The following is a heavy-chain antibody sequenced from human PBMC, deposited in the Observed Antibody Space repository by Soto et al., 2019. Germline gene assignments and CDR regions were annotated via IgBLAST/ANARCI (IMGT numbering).Heavy chain of an antibody. V-gene: IGHV3-21*06. CDR3: ETVGTDYGSGSPYYSDY. J-gene: IGHJ4*02. D-gene: IGHD3-10*01. Sequence: GGSLRLSCAASGFSFRSYYMNWVRQAPGRGLEWVSSISPSSSFLNYADSVKGRFTISRDNAKSSVNLQMNSLRAEDTAVYYCETVGTDYGSGSPYYSDYWGQGTLVTVSS. CDR1: GFSFRSYY. CDR2: ISPSSSFL.